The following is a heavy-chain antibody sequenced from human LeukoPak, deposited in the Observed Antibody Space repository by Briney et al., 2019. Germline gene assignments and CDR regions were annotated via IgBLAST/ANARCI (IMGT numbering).Heavy chain of an antibody. CDR1: GLTFDEYG. CDR2: ISWNSCSI. Sequence: SLRLSCTAYGLTFDEYGMHCLRQAPGKGLEWFTRISWNSCSIEYVDSVKGRFSMSRANAKNSLYLRMNSMRFEDVAVYYCAEGGISSRHRGSFESWGQGVMVAVYS. J-gene: IGHJ4*02. CDR3: AEGGISSRHRGSFES. D-gene: IGHD3-16*01. V-gene: IGHV3-9*03.